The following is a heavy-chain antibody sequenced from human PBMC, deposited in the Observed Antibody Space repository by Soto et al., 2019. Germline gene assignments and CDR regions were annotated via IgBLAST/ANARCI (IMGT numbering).Heavy chain of an antibody. CDR3: ARDWGACTPGECYSHGFDL. V-gene: IGHV3-33*01. CDR2: SWHDGRHL. D-gene: IGHD2-21*01. J-gene: IGHJ3*01. CDR1: GFTLDTYG. Sequence: QEQLVESGGGMVQPGGSLRLSCAVSGFTLDTYGMHWVRQAAGQGLEWVAVSWHDGRHLDYADSVRGRFTVFRDDSKNTLFLEMSGLRGDDTAVYYCARDWGACTPGECYSHGFDLWGPGTLVTVSS.